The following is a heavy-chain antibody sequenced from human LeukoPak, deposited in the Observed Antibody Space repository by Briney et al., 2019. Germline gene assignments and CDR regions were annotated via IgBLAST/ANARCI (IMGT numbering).Heavy chain of an antibody. CDR3: ARLKNCSGGTCYKPFDY. Sequence: SQTLSPTSTVYTGSISRITSYWGWIRQPPGKGLEWIGRIYYSGSTYYNPSLKSRVTISVDTSKNQFSVKLSSVTAADTAVYYCARLKNCSGGTCYKPFDYWGQGTLVTVSS. J-gene: IGHJ4*02. CDR2: IYYSGST. V-gene: IGHV4-39*01. D-gene: IGHD2-15*01. CDR1: TGSISRITSY.